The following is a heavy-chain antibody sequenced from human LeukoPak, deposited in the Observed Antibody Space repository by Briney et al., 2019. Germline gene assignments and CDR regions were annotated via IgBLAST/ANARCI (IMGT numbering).Heavy chain of an antibody. CDR1: GFTFDDYA. Sequence: PGRSLRLSCAASGFTFDDYAMHWVRQAPGKGLEWVSGISRNSGSIGYADSVKGRFTISRDNAKNSLYLQMNSLRAEDTALYYCAASEMLVATIGYWGQGTLVTVSS. CDR3: AASEMLVATIGY. D-gene: IGHD5-12*01. CDR2: ISRNSGSI. V-gene: IGHV3-9*01. J-gene: IGHJ4*02.